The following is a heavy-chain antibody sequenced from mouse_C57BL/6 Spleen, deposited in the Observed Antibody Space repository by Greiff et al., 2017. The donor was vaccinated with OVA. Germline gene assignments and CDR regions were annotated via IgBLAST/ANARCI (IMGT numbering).Heavy chain of an antibody. CDR3: ARRTLKDAMDY. CDR2: IHPNSGST. J-gene: IGHJ4*01. CDR1: GYTFTSYW. Sequence: VKLQQPGAELVKPGASVKLSCKASGYTFTSYWMHWVKQRPGQGLEWIGMIHPNSGSTNYNEKFKSKATLTVDKSSSTAYMQLSSLTSEDSAVYYCARRTLKDAMDYWGQGTSVTVSS. V-gene: IGHV1-64*01.